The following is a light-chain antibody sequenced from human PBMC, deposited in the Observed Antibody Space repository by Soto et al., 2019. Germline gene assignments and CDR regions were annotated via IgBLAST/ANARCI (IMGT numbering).Light chain of an antibody. Sequence: QSVLTQPPSLSGPPGQRGTIACSGSTSNIAGNTVHWYQHLPETAPKLLIYIDDQRPSGVPDRFSGSKSGTSASLAISGLQSEDEADYYCATWDDSLNAAVFGGGTQLTVL. J-gene: IGLJ7*01. CDR2: IDD. CDR1: TSNIAGNT. CDR3: ATWDDSLNAAV. V-gene: IGLV1-44*01.